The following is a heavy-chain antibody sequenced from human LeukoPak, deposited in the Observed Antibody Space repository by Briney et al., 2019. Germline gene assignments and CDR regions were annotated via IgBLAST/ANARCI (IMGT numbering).Heavy chain of an antibody. CDR1: GFTFSNAW. J-gene: IGHJ4*02. CDR2: IKSKADGGTT. D-gene: IGHD5-12*01. V-gene: IGHV3-15*01. CDR3: ATTKGYTGYDLGY. Sequence: GGSLRLSCAASGFTFSNAWMSWVRQAPGKGLEWVGRIKSKADGGTTDYAAPVKGRFTISRDDPKNTVYLQMNSLKTEDTAVYYCATTKGYTGYDLGYWGQGTLVTVSS.